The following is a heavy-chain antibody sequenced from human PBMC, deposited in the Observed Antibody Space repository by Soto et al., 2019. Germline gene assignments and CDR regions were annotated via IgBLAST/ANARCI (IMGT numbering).Heavy chain of an antibody. Sequence: GGSLRLSCAASGFTFSSYSMNWVRQAPGKGLEWVSSISSSSSYIYYADSVKGRFTISRDNAKNSLYLQMNSLRAEDTAVYYCARDFEYGDYYFDYWGQGTLVTVSS. J-gene: IGHJ4*02. V-gene: IGHV3-21*01. CDR2: ISSSSSYI. CDR1: GFTFSSYS. CDR3: ARDFEYGDYYFDY. D-gene: IGHD4-17*01.